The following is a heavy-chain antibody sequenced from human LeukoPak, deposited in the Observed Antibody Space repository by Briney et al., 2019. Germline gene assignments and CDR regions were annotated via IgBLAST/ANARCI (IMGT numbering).Heavy chain of an antibody. CDR2: ISSSSSYI. CDR1: GFIFSSHS. V-gene: IGHV3-21*04. J-gene: IGHJ6*03. Sequence: GSLRLSCAASGFIFSSHSMNWVRQAPGKGLEWVSCISSSSSYIHYADSVKGRFTISRDNSKNTLYLQMNSLRAEDTAVYYCARGPTYYDFWSGYYYYYYMDVWGKGTTVTVSS. CDR3: ARGPTYYDFWSGYYYYYYMDV. D-gene: IGHD3-3*01.